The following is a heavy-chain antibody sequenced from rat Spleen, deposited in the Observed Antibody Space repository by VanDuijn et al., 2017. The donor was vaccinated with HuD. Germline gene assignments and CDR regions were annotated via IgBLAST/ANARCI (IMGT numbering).Heavy chain of an antibody. CDR2: ITNFAGRT. CDR3: TRALRVSVFDY. D-gene: IGHD1-7*01. J-gene: IGHJ2*01. Sequence: EVQLVESGGGLVQPGRSLKLSCVASGFTFNNYWMTWIRQSPGKGLEWVASITNFAGRTHYPDSVKGRFTISRDNAKSTLYLQMNSLRSEHTATYYCTRALRVSVFDYWGQGVMVTVSS. CDR1: GFTFNNYW. V-gene: IGHV5-31*01.